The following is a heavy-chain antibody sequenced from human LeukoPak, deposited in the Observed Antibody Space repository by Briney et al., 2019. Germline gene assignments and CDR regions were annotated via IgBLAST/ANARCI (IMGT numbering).Heavy chain of an antibody. CDR3: ARDLGGRSGSLDY. CDR1: GYTFTSYY. D-gene: IGHD3-22*01. CDR2: INPSGVTT. Sequence: ASVEVSCKASGYTFTSYYMHWVRQAPGQGLEWMGIINPSGVTTIYAQKFQGRVTVTRDTSTSTVYMKLSSLRSEDTAVYYCARDLGGRSGSLDYWGQGTLVTVSS. V-gene: IGHV1-46*01. J-gene: IGHJ4*02.